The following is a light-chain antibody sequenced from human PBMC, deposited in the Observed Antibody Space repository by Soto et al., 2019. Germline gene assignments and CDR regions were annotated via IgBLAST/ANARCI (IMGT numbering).Light chain of an antibody. CDR3: AAWDDILNGYV. CDR2: NNN. CDR1: SSNIGSNT. V-gene: IGLV1-44*01. Sequence: QAVLTQPPSASGTPGQRVTISCSGSSSNIGSNTVNWYQQLPGTAPKLLIYNNNQRPSGVPDRFSGSKSGTSASLAISGLQSEDEADYYCAAWDDILNGYVFGTGTQLTVL. J-gene: IGLJ1*01.